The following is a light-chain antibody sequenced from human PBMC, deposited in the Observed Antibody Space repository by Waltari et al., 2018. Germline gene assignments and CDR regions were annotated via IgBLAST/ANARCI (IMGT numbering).Light chain of an antibody. CDR2: GAS. V-gene: IGKV3-15*01. J-gene: IGKJ4*01. CDR1: QSVSTN. CDR3: QEYNNWPPLT. Sequence: EIEMTQSPGTLSVSPGERATLSCRASQSVSTNLAWYQQKPGQAPRLLIYGASTRATGIPARFSGSGSGTEFTLTISSLQSEDFAVYYCQEYNNWPPLTFGGGTKVEIK.